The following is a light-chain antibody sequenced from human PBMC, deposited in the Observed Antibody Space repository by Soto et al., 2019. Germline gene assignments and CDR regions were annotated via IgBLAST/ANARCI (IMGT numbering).Light chain of an antibody. Sequence: DIQMTQSPSSLSASVGDRVTITCRASQGIRNDLDWYQQKPAKAPERLIYAASSVQSGVPSRSSGSGPGTRFTLTITGLQAEVCSTDGSLQYNTYRWTFGKGNKVAIK. CDR3: LQYNTYRWT. J-gene: IGKJ1*01. CDR2: AAS. V-gene: IGKV1-17*01. CDR1: QGIRND.